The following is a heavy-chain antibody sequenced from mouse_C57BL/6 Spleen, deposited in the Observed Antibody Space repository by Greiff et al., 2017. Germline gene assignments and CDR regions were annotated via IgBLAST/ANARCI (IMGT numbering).Heavy chain of an antibody. Sequence: QVQLQQPGAELVKPGASVKLSCKASGYTFTSYWMQWVKQRPGQGLEWIGEIDPSDSYTNYNQKFKGKATLTVDTSSSTAYMQLSSLTSEDSAVYYCARGITTVYFDYWGQGTTLTVSS. CDR3: ARGITTVYFDY. CDR1: GYTFTSYW. CDR2: IDPSDSYT. J-gene: IGHJ2*01. D-gene: IGHD1-1*01. V-gene: IGHV1-50*01.